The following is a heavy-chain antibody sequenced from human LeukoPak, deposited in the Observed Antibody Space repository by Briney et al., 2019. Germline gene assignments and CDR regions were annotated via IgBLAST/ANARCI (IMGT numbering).Heavy chain of an antibody. CDR3: ARDLAPSTILARWFDP. V-gene: IGHV3-21*01. D-gene: IGHD3-3*01. CDR2: ISTTSRHI. Sequence: GGSLRLSCAASGFTLGSYSMNWVRQAPGQGLEWVSSISTTSRHIHYADSLRGRFTISRDNAKNSLFLQMDSLRAEDTAIYYCARDLAPSTILARWFDPCGEGSLVTVSS. J-gene: IGHJ5*02. CDR1: GFTLGSYS.